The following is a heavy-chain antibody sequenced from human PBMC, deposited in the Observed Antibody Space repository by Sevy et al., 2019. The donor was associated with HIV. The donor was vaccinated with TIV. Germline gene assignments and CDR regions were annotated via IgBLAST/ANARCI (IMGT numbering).Heavy chain of an antibody. CDR1: GFTFRSYG. CDR2: ISNDGGNQ. D-gene: IGHD5-12*01. J-gene: IGHJ4*02. CDR3: AKDVSDGYNYFLDF. V-gene: IGHV3-30*18. Sequence: GGSLRLSCAASGFTFRSYGMHWVRQAPGKGLEWVAVISNDGGNQYDADSVKVRFTISRDNSKNTVYLKMNSLRADDTAVYYCAKDVSDGYNYFLDFWGQGALVTVSS.